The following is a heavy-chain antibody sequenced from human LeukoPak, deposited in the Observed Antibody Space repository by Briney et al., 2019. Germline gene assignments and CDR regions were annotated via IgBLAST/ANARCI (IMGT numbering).Heavy chain of an antibody. CDR1: GFTFSSYS. CDR2: ISTSSIYI. Sequence: GGSLRLSCAASGFTFSSYSMNWVRQAPGKGLEWVSSISTSSIYIYYADSVKGRFTISRDNAKNSLYLQMNSLRAEDTAVYYCARDVGYGFDYWGQGTLVTVSS. V-gene: IGHV3-21*01. CDR3: ARDVGYGFDY. D-gene: IGHD5-18*01. J-gene: IGHJ4*02.